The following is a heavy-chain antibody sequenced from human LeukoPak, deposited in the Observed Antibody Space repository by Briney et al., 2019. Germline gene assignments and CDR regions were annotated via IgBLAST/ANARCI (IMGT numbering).Heavy chain of an antibody. V-gene: IGHV3-73*01. CDR2: IRSKANSYAT. CDR3: TRFPITRGAFDI. CDR1: GFTFSGSA. J-gene: IGHJ3*02. D-gene: IGHD1-14*01. Sequence: GGSLRLSCAASGFTFSGSAMHWVRQASGKGLEWVGRIRSKANSYATAYAASVKGRFTISRDDSKNTAYLQMNSLKTEDTAVYYCTRFPITRGAFDIWGQGTMVTVSS.